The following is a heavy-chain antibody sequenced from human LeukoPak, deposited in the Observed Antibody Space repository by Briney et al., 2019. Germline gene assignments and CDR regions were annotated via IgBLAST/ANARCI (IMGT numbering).Heavy chain of an antibody. CDR2: IYYTGIT. V-gene: IGHV4-59*01. CDR1: GDSISDYY. J-gene: IGHJ4*02. CDR3: ARRARANRAYYFDY. Sequence: SETLSLTCTVSGDSISDYYFNWIRQPPGKGLEWIGYIYYTGITNYNPSLKSRVTLSVDTSKNQFSLKLSSVTAADTAVYYCARRARANRAYYFDYWGQGILVTVSS.